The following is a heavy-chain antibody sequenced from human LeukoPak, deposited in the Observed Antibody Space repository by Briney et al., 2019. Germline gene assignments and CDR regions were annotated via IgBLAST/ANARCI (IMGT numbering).Heavy chain of an antibody. CDR2: INPNSGGT. J-gene: IGHJ4*02. CDR3: ARVGYYDILTGSGGLDY. CDR1: GYTFTIYG. V-gene: IGHV1-2*02. Sequence: ASVKVSFKASGYTFTIYGISWVRQAPGQGRGWMGWINPNSGGTNYSQKFQGRGTMTRDKSISTAYMELSRLRSDDTAVYYCARVGYYDILTGSGGLDYWGQGTLVTVSS. D-gene: IGHD3-9*01.